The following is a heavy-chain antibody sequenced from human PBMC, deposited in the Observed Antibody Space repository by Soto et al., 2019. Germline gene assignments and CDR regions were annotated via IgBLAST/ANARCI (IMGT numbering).Heavy chain of an antibody. Sequence: XGSLILSCSASGFIFSSSAMSWVRLGPDKGLEWLSCISGSGESTYSADSVKGRFTISRDNSKSTLYLQMNSLRAEDTAVYYCAKDGNYYDSSGEPHWGQGTMVTVSS. D-gene: IGHD3-22*01. CDR1: GFIFSSSA. J-gene: IGHJ3*01. CDR2: ISGSGEST. V-gene: IGHV3-23*01. CDR3: AKDGNYYDSSGEPH.